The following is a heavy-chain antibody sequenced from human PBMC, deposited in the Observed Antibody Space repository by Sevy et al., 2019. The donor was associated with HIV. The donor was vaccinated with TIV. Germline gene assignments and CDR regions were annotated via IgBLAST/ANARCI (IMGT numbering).Heavy chain of an antibody. CDR3: ATSAGYDDIEVGSSPFDY. V-gene: IGHV1-24*01. CDR1: GYTLTELS. Sequence: ASVKVSCKVSGYTLTELSMHWVRQAPGKGLEWMGGFDPEDGETIYAQKFQGRVTMTEATSTDTAYMELSSLRSEDTAVYYCATSAGYDDIEVGSSPFDYWGQGTLVTVSS. CDR2: FDPEDGET. D-gene: IGHD5-12*01. J-gene: IGHJ4*02.